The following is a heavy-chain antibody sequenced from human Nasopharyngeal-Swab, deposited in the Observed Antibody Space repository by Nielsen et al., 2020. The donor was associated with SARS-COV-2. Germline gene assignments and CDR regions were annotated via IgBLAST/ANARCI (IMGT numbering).Heavy chain of an antibody. J-gene: IGHJ6*03. CDR1: GGTFSSYA. Sequence: SVKVSCKASGGTFSSYAISWVRQAPGHGLEWMGGIIPIFGTANYAQKFQGRVTITADKSTSTAYMELSSLRSEDTAVYYCARSTKDWNYGELYYYYYYMDVWGKGTTVTVSS. CDR3: ARSTKDWNYGELYYYYYYMDV. D-gene: IGHD1-7*01. CDR2: IIPIFGTA. V-gene: IGHV1-69*06.